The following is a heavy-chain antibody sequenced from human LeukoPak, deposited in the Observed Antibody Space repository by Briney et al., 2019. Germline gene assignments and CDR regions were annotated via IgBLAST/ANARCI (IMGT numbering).Heavy chain of an antibody. V-gene: IGHV4-4*07. Sequence: KASETLCLTCTVSSGSISNYYWSWIRQPAGKGLEWIGRIYTTGSTSYNPSLESRVTMSLDTSKNQFSLKLSSVTAADTAVYFCAREPSPPYSSYYEYWGQGTLVTVSS. CDR2: IYTTGST. J-gene: IGHJ4*02. D-gene: IGHD6-6*01. CDR3: AREPSPPYSSYYEY. CDR1: SGSISNYY.